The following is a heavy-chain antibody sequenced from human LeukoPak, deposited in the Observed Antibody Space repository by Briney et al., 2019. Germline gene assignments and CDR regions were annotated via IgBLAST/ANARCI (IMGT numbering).Heavy chain of an antibody. CDR1: GFTVSSNY. CDR3: ARAVPGYSYGH. J-gene: IGHJ4*02. CDR2: IYSGGST. D-gene: IGHD5-18*01. Sequence: GGSLRLSCAASGFTVSSNYMSWVRQAPGKGLEWVSVIYSGGSTYYADSVKGRFTISRDNSKNTLYLQMNSLRAEDTAVYYCARAVPGYSYGHWGQGTLVTVSS. V-gene: IGHV3-66*01.